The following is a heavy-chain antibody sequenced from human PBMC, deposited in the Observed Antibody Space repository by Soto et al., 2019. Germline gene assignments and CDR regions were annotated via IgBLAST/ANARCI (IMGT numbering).Heavy chain of an antibody. Sequence: SVKVSCKXSGGTFSSYAISWVRQAPVQGLEWMGGIIPIFGTANYAQKFQGRVTITADESTSTAYMELSSLRSEDTAVYYCATATHSVVVPADAYKWFDPWGQGTLVTVSS. CDR2: IIPIFGTA. CDR3: ATATHSVVVPADAYKWFDP. V-gene: IGHV1-69*13. J-gene: IGHJ5*02. D-gene: IGHD2-2*01. CDR1: GGTFSSYA.